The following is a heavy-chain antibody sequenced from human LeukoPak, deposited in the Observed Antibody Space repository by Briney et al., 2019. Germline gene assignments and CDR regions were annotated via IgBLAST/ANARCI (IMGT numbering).Heavy chain of an antibody. CDR2: ISYDGSNK. D-gene: IGHD3-10*01. CDR3: ASVGRITMVRGVPRDAFDI. V-gene: IGHV3-30*04. J-gene: IGHJ3*02. Sequence: GGSLRLSCAASGFTFSSYAMHWVRQAPGKGLEWVAVISYDGSNKYYADSVKGRFTISRDNSKNTLYLQMNSLRAEDTAVYYCASVGRITMVRGVPRDAFDIWGQGTMVTVSS. CDR1: GFTFSSYA.